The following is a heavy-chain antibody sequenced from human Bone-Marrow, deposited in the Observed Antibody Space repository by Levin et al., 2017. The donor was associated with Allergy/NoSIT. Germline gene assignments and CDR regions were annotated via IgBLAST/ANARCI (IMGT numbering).Heavy chain of an antibody. CDR3: ARSGSGRSGFDAFDI. Sequence: PGGSLRLSCKGSGYIFTTYWIAWVRQMPGKGLEWMGVIYPGDSDTGYSPSFQGQVTISADKSISTVYLQWNSLKASDTAMYYCARSGSGRSGFDAFDIWGQGTMVTVSS. CDR1: GYIFTTYW. J-gene: IGHJ3*02. V-gene: IGHV5-51*01. D-gene: IGHD1-26*01. CDR2: IYPGDSDT.